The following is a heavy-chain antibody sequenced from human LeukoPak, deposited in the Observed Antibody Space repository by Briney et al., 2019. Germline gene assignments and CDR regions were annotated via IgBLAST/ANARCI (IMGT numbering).Heavy chain of an antibody. V-gene: IGHV4-34*01. CDR2: INHSESA. D-gene: IGHD3-3*01. J-gene: IGHJ4*02. CDR1: GGSLSGSY. CDR3: ARARRDSGFYKVDY. Sequence: SETLSLTCAVYGGSLSGSYWSWIRQPPGKGLEWIGEINHSESANYNPSLKSRVTLSIDKSKNQFSLNLNSVTAADTAVYYCARARRDSGFYKVDYWGQGTLVTVSS.